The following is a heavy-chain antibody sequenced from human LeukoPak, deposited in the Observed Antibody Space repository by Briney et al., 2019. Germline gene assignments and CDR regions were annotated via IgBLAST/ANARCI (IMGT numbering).Heavy chain of an antibody. CDR1: GYSISSGYY. V-gene: IGHV4-61*01. Sequence: SETLSLTCTVSGYSISSGYYWSWIRQPPGKGLEWIGYIYYSGSTNYNPSLKSRVTISVDTSKNQFSLKLSSVTAADTAVYYCARERGYDSSGYYLDYWGQGTLVTVSS. J-gene: IGHJ4*02. D-gene: IGHD3-22*01. CDR3: ARERGYDSSGYYLDY. CDR2: IYYSGST.